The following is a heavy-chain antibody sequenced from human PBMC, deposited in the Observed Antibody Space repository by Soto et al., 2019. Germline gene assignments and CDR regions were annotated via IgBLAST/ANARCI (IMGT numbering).Heavy chain of an antibody. CDR3: ARERDGYKHIPFDY. D-gene: IGHD5-12*01. Sequence: PGGSLRLSCAASGFTFSSYAMHWVRQAPGKGLEWVAVISYDGSNKYYADSVKGRFTISRDNSKNTLYLQMNSLRAEDTAVYYCARERDGYKHIPFDYWGQGTLVTVSS. V-gene: IGHV3-30-3*01. J-gene: IGHJ4*02. CDR2: ISYDGSNK. CDR1: GFTFSSYA.